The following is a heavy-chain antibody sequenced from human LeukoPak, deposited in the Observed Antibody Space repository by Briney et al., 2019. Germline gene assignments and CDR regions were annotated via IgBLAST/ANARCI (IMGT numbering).Heavy chain of an antibody. CDR2: IKQDGTEK. CDR3: ASGNYFDY. V-gene: IGHV3-7*01. Sequence: GRSLRLSCAASGFTFSSYAMHWVRQAPGKGLEWVANIKQDGTEKYYVDSVKGRFTISRDNAKNSLYLQMNSLRAEDTAVYFCASGNYFDYWGQGTLVAVSS. CDR1: GFTFSSYA. D-gene: IGHD2-15*01. J-gene: IGHJ4*02.